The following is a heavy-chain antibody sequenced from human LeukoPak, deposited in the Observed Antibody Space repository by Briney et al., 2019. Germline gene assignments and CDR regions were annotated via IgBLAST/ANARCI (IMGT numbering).Heavy chain of an antibody. J-gene: IGHJ6*02. Sequence: SETLSLTCTFSGGSISSYYWSWIRQPPGNGLEWIGFIYYSGSTNYNPSLKSRVTISVDTSKTPFSRKLSSVTAANTAVYYGARVRLLSHYYYGMDVWGQGTTVTVSS. V-gene: IGHV4-59*01. CDR1: GGSISSYY. CDR3: ARVRLLSHYYYGMDV. D-gene: IGHD1-14*01. CDR2: IYYSGST.